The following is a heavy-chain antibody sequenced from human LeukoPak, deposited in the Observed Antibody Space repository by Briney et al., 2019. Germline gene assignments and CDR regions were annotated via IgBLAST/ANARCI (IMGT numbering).Heavy chain of an antibody. CDR2: ISADGGST. D-gene: IGHD3-16*01. CDR1: GLTFHDYA. J-gene: IGHJ4*02. CDR3: AKESGKSDY. Sequence: GGSLRLSCVASGLTFHDYAMHWVRQAPGKALEWVSLISADGGSTFYADSVRGRFSISRDNSKNSLYLQMNSLRTEDTAMYYCAKESGKSDYGGQGTLVAASS. V-gene: IGHV3-43*02.